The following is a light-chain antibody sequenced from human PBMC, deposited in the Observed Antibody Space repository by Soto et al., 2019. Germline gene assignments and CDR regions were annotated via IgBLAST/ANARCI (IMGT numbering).Light chain of an antibody. CDR3: SSYTTISTYV. Sequence: QSVLTQPASVSGSPGQSIAISCTGTSSDVGAYNFVSWYQQHPDKAPKLILYDVTNRPSGVSNRFSGSKSGNTASLTISGLQAEDEADYYCSSYTTISTYVFGTGTQLTVL. V-gene: IGLV2-14*01. CDR1: SSDVGAYNF. J-gene: IGLJ1*01. CDR2: DVT.